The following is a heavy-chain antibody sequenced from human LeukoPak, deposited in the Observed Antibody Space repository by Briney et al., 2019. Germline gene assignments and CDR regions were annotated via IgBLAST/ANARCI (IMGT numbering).Heavy chain of an antibody. Sequence: SETLSLTCAVYGGSFSGYYWSSIRQPPGKGLEGIGEINHSGSTNYNPSLKSRVTISVDTSKNQFSLKLSSVTAADTAVYYCARGLRYYYGSGSSDYWGQGTLVTVSS. D-gene: IGHD3-10*01. CDR2: INHSGST. CDR3: ARGLRYYYGSGSSDY. CDR1: GGSFSGYY. J-gene: IGHJ4*02. V-gene: IGHV4-34*01.